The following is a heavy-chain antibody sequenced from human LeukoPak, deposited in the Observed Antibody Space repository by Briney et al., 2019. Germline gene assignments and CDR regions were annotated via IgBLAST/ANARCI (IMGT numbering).Heavy chain of an antibody. CDR3: AREKIVVVPAATDYYYYYGMDV. CDR2: IWYDGSNK. J-gene: IGHJ6*02. V-gene: IGHV3-33*01. Sequence: PGGSLRLSCAASGFTFSSYGMHWVRQAPGKGLEWVAVIWYDGSNKYYADPVKGRFTISRDNSKNTLYLQMNSLRAEDTAVYYCAREKIVVVPAATDYYYYYGMDVWGQGTTVTVSS. CDR1: GFTFSSYG. D-gene: IGHD2-2*01.